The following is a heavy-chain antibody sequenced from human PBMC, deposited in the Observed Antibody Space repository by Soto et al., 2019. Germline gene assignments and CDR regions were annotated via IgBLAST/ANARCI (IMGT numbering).Heavy chain of an antibody. CDR3: VMVDNYVTPTPQDV. CDR1: GYIFVNYG. J-gene: IGHJ6*02. Sequence: QVQLVQSGDEVKKPGASVKVSCKASGYIFVNYGIAWVRQAPRKGLEWMGWISPYTGNTHSARKVQGRLTMTTDTSTSTAYMDLGSLTSDDTAVYYCVMVDNYVTPTPQDVWGQGTTVTVSS. D-gene: IGHD3-16*01. CDR2: ISPYTGNT. V-gene: IGHV1-18*01.